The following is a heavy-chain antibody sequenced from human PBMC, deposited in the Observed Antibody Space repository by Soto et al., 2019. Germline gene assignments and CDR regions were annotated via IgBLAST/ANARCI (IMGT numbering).Heavy chain of an antibody. Sequence: GGSLRLSCAASGFTFSSYSISWVRQAPWKGLEWVSTTSDSGNSTYSANSVKGRFTISRDNSKNTLYLQMNSLRAEDTAVYYCARDRYGDPLWGQDDFDYWGQGTLVTVSS. D-gene: IGHD4-17*01. CDR3: ARDRYGDPLWGQDDFDY. J-gene: IGHJ4*02. V-gene: IGHV3-23*01. CDR1: GFTFSSYS. CDR2: TSDSGNST.